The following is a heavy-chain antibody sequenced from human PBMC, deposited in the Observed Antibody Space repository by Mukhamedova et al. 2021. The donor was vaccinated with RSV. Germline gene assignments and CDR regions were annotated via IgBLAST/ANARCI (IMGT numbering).Heavy chain of an antibody. D-gene: IGHD6-13*01. CDR1: SHA. Sequence: SHAMHWVRQAPGKGLEWVAVISYDGSNKYYADSVKGRFTISRDNSKNTLYLQMNSLRAEDTAVYYCARGIAAAEASKKNWIDP. V-gene: IGHV3-30*01. CDR3: ARGIAAAEASKKNWIDP. J-gene: IGHJ5*02. CDR2: ISYDGSNK.